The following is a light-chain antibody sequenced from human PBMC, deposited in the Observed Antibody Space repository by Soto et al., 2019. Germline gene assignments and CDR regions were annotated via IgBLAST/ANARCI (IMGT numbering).Light chain of an antibody. Sequence: DIQMTQSPSTLSASVGDRVTITCRASQSIGSWLAWYQQKPGKAPSLLIYDASSLESGVPSRFSGSGSGTEFTLTISSLQPDDFATYYCQQYNSYPLTFGGGTKVDI. CDR2: DAS. V-gene: IGKV1-5*01. J-gene: IGKJ4*01. CDR3: QQYNSYPLT. CDR1: QSIGSW.